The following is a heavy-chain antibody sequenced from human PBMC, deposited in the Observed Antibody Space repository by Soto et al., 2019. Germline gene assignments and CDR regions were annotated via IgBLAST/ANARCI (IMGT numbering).Heavy chain of an antibody. Sequence: SETLSLTCAVSGDSVRSSNWWTWVRQSPGKGLEWIGEIYHLGGTNYNPSLKSRVTISVDMAKNQVSLKLSSVTAADTAVYYCATMKKPRGYYYGLNVWGQGTTVTVS. V-gene: IGHV4-4*02. CDR1: GDSVRSSNW. CDR2: IYHLGGT. CDR3: ATMKKPRGYYYGLNV. J-gene: IGHJ6*02.